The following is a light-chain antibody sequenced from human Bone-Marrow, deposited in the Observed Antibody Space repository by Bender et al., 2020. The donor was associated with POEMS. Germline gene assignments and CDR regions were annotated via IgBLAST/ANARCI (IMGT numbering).Light chain of an antibody. Sequence: LTQPPSVSGSPGQSITISCTGTSSDVGSYNVVSWYQQHPGKAPKLLIYDVSNRPSGISNRFSGSKSGNTASLTVSGLKAEDEADYYCSSYAGSSKGVFGGGTKLTVL. CDR3: SSYAGSSKGV. CDR2: DVS. J-gene: IGLJ3*02. CDR1: SSDVGSYNV. V-gene: IGLV2-14*02.